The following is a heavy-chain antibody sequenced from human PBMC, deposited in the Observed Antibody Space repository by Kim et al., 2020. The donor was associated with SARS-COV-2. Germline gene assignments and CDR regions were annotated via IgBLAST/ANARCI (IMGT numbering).Heavy chain of an antibody. J-gene: IGHJ4*02. CDR3: AKESLAYYDSSGYSPYYFDY. Sequence: GGSLRLSCAASGFTFSSYAMSWVRQAPGKGLEWVSAISGSGGSTYYADSVKGRFTISRDNSKNTLYLQMNSLRAEDTAVYYCAKESLAYYDSSGYSPYYFDYWGQGTLVTVSS. CDR2: ISGSGGST. V-gene: IGHV3-23*01. D-gene: IGHD3-22*01. CDR1: GFTFSSYA.